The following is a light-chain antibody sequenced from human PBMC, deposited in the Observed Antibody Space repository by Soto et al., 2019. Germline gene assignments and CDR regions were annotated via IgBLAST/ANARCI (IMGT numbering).Light chain of an antibody. Sequence: DIQMTQSPSTLSTSVGDRVTITCRATQSISSWLAWYQQRPGKAPNLLIYKASNLQSGVPSRFGGSGSGTEFTLTISSLQPDDFATYYCQQYKSYPYTFGQGTKLEIK. CDR3: QQYKSYPYT. J-gene: IGKJ2*01. CDR1: QSISSW. V-gene: IGKV1-5*03. CDR2: KAS.